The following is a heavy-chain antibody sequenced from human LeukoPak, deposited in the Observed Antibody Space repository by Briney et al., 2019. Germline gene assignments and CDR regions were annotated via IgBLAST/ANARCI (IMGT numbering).Heavy chain of an antibody. V-gene: IGHV4-4*07. D-gene: IGHD4-17*01. CDR2: IYTSGST. Sequence: SDTLSLTCTVSGDSIGSYYWSWIRQPAGKGLEWIGRIYTSGSTNYNPSLTSRVTMSVDTSKNQFSLILSSVTAADTAVYYCARERRYGDYGSGFDYWGQGTLVTVSS. CDR3: ARERRYGDYGSGFDY. J-gene: IGHJ4*02. CDR1: GDSIGSYY.